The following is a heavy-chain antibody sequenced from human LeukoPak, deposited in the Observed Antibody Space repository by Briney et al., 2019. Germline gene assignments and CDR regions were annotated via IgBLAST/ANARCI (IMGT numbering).Heavy chain of an antibody. J-gene: IGHJ4*02. CDR1: GGSISSSSYY. D-gene: IGHD3-22*01. CDR3: ARHGDSSGYYIFDY. V-gene: IGHV4-39*01. CDR2: ICYSGST. Sequence: SETLSLTCTVSGGSISSSSYYWSWIRQPPGKGLEWIGSICYSGSTYYNPSLKSRVTISVDTSKNQFSLRLSSVTAADTAVYYCARHGDSSGYYIFDYWGQGTLVTVSS.